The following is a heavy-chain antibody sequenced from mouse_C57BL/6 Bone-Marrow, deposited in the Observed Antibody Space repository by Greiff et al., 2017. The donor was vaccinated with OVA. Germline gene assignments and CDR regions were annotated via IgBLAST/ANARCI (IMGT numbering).Heavy chain of an antibody. J-gene: IGHJ4*01. CDR1: GYTFTDYY. CDR3: ARGDYDSLYAMDY. D-gene: IGHD2-4*01. CDR2: INPNNGGT. Sequence: EVQLQQSGPELVKPGASVKISCKASGYTFTDYYMNWVKQSPGKSLEWIGDINPNNGGTSYNQKFKGKATLTVDKSSSTAYMELRSLTSEDSAVYYCARGDYDSLYAMDYWGQGTSVTVSS. V-gene: IGHV1-26*01.